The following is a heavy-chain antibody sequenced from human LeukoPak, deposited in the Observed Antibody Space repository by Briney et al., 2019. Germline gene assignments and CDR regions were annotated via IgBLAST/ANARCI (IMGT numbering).Heavy chain of an antibody. CDR2: INPNSGGT. V-gene: IGHV1-2*02. CDR1: GYTFTGYY. D-gene: IGHD3-22*01. Sequence: ASVKVSCKASGYTFTGYYMHWLRQAPGQGLEWMGWINPNSGGTNYAEKFQGRVTMTSDTSISTAYMELTRLRSDDTAVYYCARGRIGYYLDYWGQGTLVPVSS. CDR3: ARGRIGYYLDY. J-gene: IGHJ4*02.